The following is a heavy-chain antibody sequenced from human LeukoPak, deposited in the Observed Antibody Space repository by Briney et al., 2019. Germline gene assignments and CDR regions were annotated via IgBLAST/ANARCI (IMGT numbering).Heavy chain of an antibody. V-gene: IGHV3-53*01. CDR2: IYADGNT. CDR3: ARDSYGDANFDS. D-gene: IGHD4-17*01. Sequence: GGSLRLSCAASGFLVNTNYMTWVRLAPGRGLEWVSFIYADGNTYYADSVKGRFTISRDISKNAVYLQMNSLRAEDTAVYYCARDSYGDANFDSWGQGTLVTVSS. CDR1: GFLVNTNY. J-gene: IGHJ4*02.